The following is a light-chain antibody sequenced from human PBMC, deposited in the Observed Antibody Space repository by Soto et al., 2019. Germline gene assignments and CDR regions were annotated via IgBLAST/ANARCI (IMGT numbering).Light chain of an antibody. CDR3: QQRSNWPPT. Sequence: EIVLTHSPATLSLSPVERATLSCRASQSVSSYLSWYQLNPGQAPRLLIYDAANRATGIPARFSGSGSGTDFTLTISSLVPEDFAVYYCQQRSNWPPTFGQGTKVEIK. V-gene: IGKV3-11*01. J-gene: IGKJ1*01. CDR1: QSVSSY. CDR2: DAA.